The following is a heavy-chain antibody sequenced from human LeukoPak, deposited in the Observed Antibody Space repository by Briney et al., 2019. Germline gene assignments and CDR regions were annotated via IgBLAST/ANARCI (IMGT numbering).Heavy chain of an antibody. V-gene: IGHV1-69*13. Sequence: ASVKVSCKASGGTFRSYAISWVRQAPGEGLEWMGGIIPIFGTANYAQKFQGRVTITADESTSTAYMELSSLRSEDTAVYYCARADSSGWYEDYWGQGTLVTVSS. CDR2: IIPIFGTA. J-gene: IGHJ4*02. CDR1: GGTFRSYA. D-gene: IGHD6-19*01. CDR3: ARADSSGWYEDY.